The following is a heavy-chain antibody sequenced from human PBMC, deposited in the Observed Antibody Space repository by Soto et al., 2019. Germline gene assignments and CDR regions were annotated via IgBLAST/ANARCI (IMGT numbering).Heavy chain of an antibody. D-gene: IGHD5-12*01. CDR1: GGSFSMYS. J-gene: IGHJ1*01. CDR3: ARSVDVMAKYHH. Sequence: QVQLVQSGAELKEPGSSVKGSCKTSGGSFSMYSITWVRQAPGQGLEWLGGVVPLFGTPNNAQKLLDRVTIRGHESKSTVYMELSRLRSEETAVYYCARSVDVMAKYHHWSQVSLVTVSS. CDR2: VVPLFGTP. V-gene: IGHV1-69*19.